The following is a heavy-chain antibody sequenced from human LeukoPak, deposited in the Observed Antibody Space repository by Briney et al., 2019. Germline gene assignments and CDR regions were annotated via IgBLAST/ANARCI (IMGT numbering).Heavy chain of an antibody. V-gene: IGHV1-18*01. CDR1: GYTFTNYC. J-gene: IGHJ3*02. Sequence: ASVKVSCKPSGYTFTNYCISWLGQAPGQGLNWMGWISAYNGQTNSAQKLQGRVNMTKATSTSTAYMELRSLRSDDTDVYYCARGGQSYGSGSDAFDIWGQGTMVTVSS. CDR3: ARGGQSYGSGSDAFDI. CDR2: ISAYNGQT. D-gene: IGHD3-10*01.